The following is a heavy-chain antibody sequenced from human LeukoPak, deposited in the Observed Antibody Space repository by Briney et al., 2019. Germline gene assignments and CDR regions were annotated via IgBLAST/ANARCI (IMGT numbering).Heavy chain of an antibody. CDR2: ISYDGSNK. CDR3: ARDGCMLCNRPLNWFDP. CDR1: GFTFSSYA. Sequence: SGGSLRLSCAASGFTFSSYAMHWVRKAPGKGLEWVAVISYDGSNKYYADSVKGRFTISRDNSKNTLYLQMNSLRAEDTAVYYCARDGCMLCNRPLNWFDPWGQGTLVTVSS. J-gene: IGHJ5*02. D-gene: IGHD2-8*01. V-gene: IGHV3-30-3*01.